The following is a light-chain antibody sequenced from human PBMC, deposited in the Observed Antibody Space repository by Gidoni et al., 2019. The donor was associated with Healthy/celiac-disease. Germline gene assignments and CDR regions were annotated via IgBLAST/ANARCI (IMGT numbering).Light chain of an antibody. CDR2: AAS. Sequence: EIVMTQSPSTLSVSPGERATLSCRASQSVSSNLAWYQQKPGQAPRLIIYAASTRATGIPARFSGSGSGTEFTLTISSLQSEDFAFYYCQQYNNWPLFGPGTKVDIK. J-gene: IGKJ3*01. V-gene: IGKV3-15*01. CDR3: QQYNNWPL. CDR1: QSVSSN.